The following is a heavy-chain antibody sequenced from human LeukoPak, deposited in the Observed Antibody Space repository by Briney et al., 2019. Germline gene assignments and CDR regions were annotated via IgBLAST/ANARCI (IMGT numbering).Heavy chain of an antibody. CDR3: ARVTSRLGWFDP. CDR2: IYTSGTT. Sequence: SETLSLTCTVSGGSISSYYWSWIRQPAGKGLEWIGRIYTSGTTHYNPSLKSRVTISVDTSKNQFSLKLSSVTAADTAVYYCARVTSRLGWFDPWGQGTLVTVSS. J-gene: IGHJ5*02. D-gene: IGHD1-14*01. CDR1: GGSISSYY. V-gene: IGHV4-4*07.